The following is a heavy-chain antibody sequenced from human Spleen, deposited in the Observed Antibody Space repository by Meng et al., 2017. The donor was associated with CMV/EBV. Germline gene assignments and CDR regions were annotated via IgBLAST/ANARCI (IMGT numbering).Heavy chain of an antibody. CDR1: GLPFSAYA. J-gene: IGHJ4*02. V-gene: IGHV3-23*01. Sequence: APGLPFSAYAMSWVRQAPGKGLEWVSGISGSGGSTYYADSVKGRFTISRDNSKNTLYLQMNSLRAEDTAVYYCAKDVSSGWYYFDYWGQGTLVTVSS. CDR2: ISGSGGST. CDR3: AKDVSSGWYYFDY. D-gene: IGHD6-19*01.